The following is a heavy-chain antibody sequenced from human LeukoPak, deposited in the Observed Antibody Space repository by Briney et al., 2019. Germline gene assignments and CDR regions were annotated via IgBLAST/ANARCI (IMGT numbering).Heavy chain of an antibody. D-gene: IGHD5-18*01. CDR2: INHSGST. J-gene: IGHJ6*03. Sequence: SETLSLTCAVYGESFSDYYWSWIRQPPGKGLEWIGEINHSGSTNYNPSLKSRVTISVDTSKNQFSLKLNSVTAADTAVYYCARCPSYGFSSGGYYYYDMDVWGKGTTVTVSS. CDR1: GESFSDYY. V-gene: IGHV4-34*01. CDR3: ARCPSYGFSSGGYYYYDMDV.